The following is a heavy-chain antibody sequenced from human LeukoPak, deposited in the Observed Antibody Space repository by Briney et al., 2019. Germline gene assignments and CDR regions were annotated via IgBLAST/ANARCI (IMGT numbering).Heavy chain of an antibody. CDR2: IYYSGST. V-gene: IGHV4-39*07. CDR1: GGSISSSSYY. CDR3: ARSDVLLWFGELRGAFDI. D-gene: IGHD3-10*01. J-gene: IGHJ3*02. Sequence: SETLSLTCTVSGGSISSSSYYWGWIRQPPGKGLEWIGSIYYSGSTYYNPSLKSRVTISVDTSKNQFSLKLSSVTAADTAVYYCARSDVLLWFGELRGAFDIWGQGTMVTVSS.